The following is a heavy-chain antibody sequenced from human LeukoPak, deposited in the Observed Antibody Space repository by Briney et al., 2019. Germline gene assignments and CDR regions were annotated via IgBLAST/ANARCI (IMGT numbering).Heavy chain of an antibody. CDR1: GFTFSGAW. V-gene: IGHV3-74*03. CDR3: ARVSGPGMNEYFHL. D-gene: IGHD3-10*01. Sequence: GGSLRLSCAASGFTFSGAWMHWVRQAPGKGLVWVSRINNDGTTTTYADSVKGRFTLSRDNAKNTLYLQMNSLRAEDTAVYYCARVSGPGMNEYFHLWGQGTLVTVSS. J-gene: IGHJ1*01. CDR2: INNDGTTT.